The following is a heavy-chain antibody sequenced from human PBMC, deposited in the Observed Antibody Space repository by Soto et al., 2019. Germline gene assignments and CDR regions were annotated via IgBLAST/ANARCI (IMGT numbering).Heavy chain of an antibody. CDR1: GGSIISSNW. Sequence: PSETLSLTCAVSGGSIISSNWWIWVRQPPGKGLEWIGEIYHSGNTNYNPSLKSRVTMAVDKSRNQFSLKLSSVTAADTAVYYCARRWGEGRVDYWGQGTLVTVSS. CDR3: ARRWGEGRVDY. D-gene: IGHD3-10*01. J-gene: IGHJ4*02. CDR2: IYHSGNT. V-gene: IGHV4-4*02.